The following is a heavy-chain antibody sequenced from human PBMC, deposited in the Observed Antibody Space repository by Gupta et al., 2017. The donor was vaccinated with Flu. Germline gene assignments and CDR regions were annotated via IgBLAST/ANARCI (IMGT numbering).Heavy chain of an antibody. Sequence: QVQLQESGTGLVKPSETLSLTCTVSGGSISSYYWSWIRQPAGKGLEWIGRIYTSGSTNYNPSLKSRVTMSVDKSKNQFSLKLSSVTAADTAVYYCARDRARREPPWGWFDPWGQGTLVTVSS. CDR2: IYTSGST. V-gene: IGHV4-4*07. CDR3: ARDRARREPPWGWFDP. J-gene: IGHJ5*02. CDR1: GGSISSYY. D-gene: IGHD1-26*01.